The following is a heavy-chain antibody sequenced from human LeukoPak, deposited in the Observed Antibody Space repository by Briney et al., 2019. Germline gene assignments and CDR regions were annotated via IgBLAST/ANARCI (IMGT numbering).Heavy chain of an antibody. D-gene: IGHD7-27*01. V-gene: IGHV4-39*07. Sequence: SETLSLTCTVSGGSIISSSFWWGWIRQPPGKGLEWIGEINHSGSTNYNPSLKSRVTISVDTSKNQFSLKLSSVTAADAAVYYCARESPWDYYYMDVWAKGTTVTISS. J-gene: IGHJ6*03. CDR3: ARESPWDYYYMDV. CDR1: GGSIISSSFW. CDR2: INHSGST.